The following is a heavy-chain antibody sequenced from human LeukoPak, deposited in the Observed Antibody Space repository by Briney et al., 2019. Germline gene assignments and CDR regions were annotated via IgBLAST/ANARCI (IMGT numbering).Heavy chain of an antibody. CDR2: ISGSGGST. CDR3: AKGDYYDILTSGY. CDR1: GFTFSSYG. V-gene: IGHV3-23*01. Sequence: GGTLRLSCAASGFTFSSYGMSWVRQAPGKGLEWVSAISGSGGSTYYADSVKGRFTISRDNSKNTLYLQMNSLRAEDTAVYYCAKGDYYDILTSGYWGQGTLVTVSS. J-gene: IGHJ4*02. D-gene: IGHD3-9*01.